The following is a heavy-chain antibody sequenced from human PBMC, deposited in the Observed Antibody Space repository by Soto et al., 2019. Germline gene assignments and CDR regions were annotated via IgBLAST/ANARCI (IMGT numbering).Heavy chain of an antibody. CDR2: ISYDGSNK. CDR3: AREMGSEGCSSTSCYTPDGMDV. D-gene: IGHD2-2*02. CDR1: GFTFSSYA. J-gene: IGHJ6*02. V-gene: IGHV3-30-3*01. Sequence: GGSLRLSCAASGFTFSSYAMHWVRQAPGKGLEWVAVISYDGSNKYYADSVKGRFTISRDNSKNTLYLQMNSLRAEDTAVYYCAREMGSEGCSSTSCYTPDGMDVWGQGTTVTVSS.